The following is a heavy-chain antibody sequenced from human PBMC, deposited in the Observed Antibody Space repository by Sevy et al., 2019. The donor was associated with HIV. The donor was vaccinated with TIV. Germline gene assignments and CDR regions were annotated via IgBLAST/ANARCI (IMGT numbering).Heavy chain of an antibody. D-gene: IGHD6-13*01. CDR2: INTNTGNP. V-gene: IGHV7-4-1*02. CDR1: GYTFTSHA. CDR3: ARDGAATGSDAFDIWGSTFDI. J-gene: IGHJ3*02. Sequence: ASVKVSCKASGYTFTSHAMIWVRQAPGQGLEWMGWINTNTGNPTYGQGFTGRFVFSLDTSVSTAYLQNSSLKAADTAVYYCARDGAATGSDAFDIWGSTFDIWGQGTMVTVSS.